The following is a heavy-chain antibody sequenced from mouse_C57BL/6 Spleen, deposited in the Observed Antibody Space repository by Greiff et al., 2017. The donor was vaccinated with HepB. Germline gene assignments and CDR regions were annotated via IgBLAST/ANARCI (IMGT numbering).Heavy chain of an antibody. J-gene: IGHJ2*01. CDR2: INPGSGGT. CDR1: GYAFTNYL. V-gene: IGHV1-54*01. Sequence: QVQLQQSGAELVRPGTSVKVSCKASGYAFTNYLIEWVKQRPGQGLEWIGVINPGSGGTNYNEKFKGKATLTADKSSSTAYMQLSSLTSEDSAVYFCARGRDSTVVASYFDYWGQGTTLTVSS. D-gene: IGHD1-1*01. CDR3: ARGRDSTVVASYFDY.